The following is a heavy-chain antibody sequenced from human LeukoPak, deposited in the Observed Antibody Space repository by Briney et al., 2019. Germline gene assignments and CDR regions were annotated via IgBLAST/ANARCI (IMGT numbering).Heavy chain of an antibody. CDR1: GGSISSYY. Sequence: PSETLSLTCTVSGGSISSYYWSWIRQPAWKGLEWIGRIYTSGSTDYNPSLKSRVTMSVDTSKNQFSLKLNSVTAADTAVYYCARPMQDYYDSSGALDSWGQGTLVTVSP. D-gene: IGHD3-22*01. CDR3: ARPMQDYYDSSGALDS. J-gene: IGHJ4*02. CDR2: IYTSGST. V-gene: IGHV4-4*07.